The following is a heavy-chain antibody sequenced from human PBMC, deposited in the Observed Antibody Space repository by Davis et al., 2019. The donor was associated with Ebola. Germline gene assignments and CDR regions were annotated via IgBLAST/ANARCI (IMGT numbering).Heavy chain of an antibody. D-gene: IGHD3-10*01. V-gene: IGHV3-23*01. CDR3: AKGSAAARPYYFDY. J-gene: IGHJ4*01. CDR2: ISGDSRGT. Sequence: PGGSLRLSCAVSGFTFSTYVMSWVRQPPGKGLEWVSAISGDSRGTYYADSVKGRFTISRDNSKNTLYLEMNSLRAEDTAIYYCAKGSAAARPYYFDYWGQGTLVTVSS. CDR1: GFTFSTYV.